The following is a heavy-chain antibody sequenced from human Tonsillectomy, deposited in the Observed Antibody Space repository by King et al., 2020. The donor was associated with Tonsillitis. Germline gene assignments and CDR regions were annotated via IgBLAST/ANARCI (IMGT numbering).Heavy chain of an antibody. Sequence: VQLVESGGVVVQPGGSLRLSCAASGFTFDDYTMHWVRQAPGKGLEWISLISWDGGSTYYADSVKGRFTIYRDNSKNSLYLQMNNVRTEDTALYYCAKETRVYYFDYWGQGTLVTVSS. V-gene: IGHV3-43*01. CDR1: GFTFDDYT. CDR3: AKETRVYYFDY. CDR2: ISWDGGST. J-gene: IGHJ4*02.